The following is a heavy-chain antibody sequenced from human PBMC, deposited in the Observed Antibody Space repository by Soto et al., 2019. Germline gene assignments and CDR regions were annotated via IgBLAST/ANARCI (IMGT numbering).Heavy chain of an antibody. D-gene: IGHD3-10*01. CDR2: INAGNGNT. CDR3: ATGMAPYGSGSYHRHLLYY. CDR1: GYTFTSYA. Sequence: QVQLVQSGAEVKKPGASVKVSCKASGYTFTSYAMHWVRQAPGQRLEWMGWINAGNGNTKYSQKFQGRVTITRYTSASTAYMELSSLRSEDTVVYYCATGMAPYGSGSYHRHLLYYWGQGTLVTVSS. V-gene: IGHV1-3*01. J-gene: IGHJ4*02.